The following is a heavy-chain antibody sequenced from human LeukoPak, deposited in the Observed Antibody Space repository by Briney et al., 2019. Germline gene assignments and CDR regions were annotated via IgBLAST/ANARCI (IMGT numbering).Heavy chain of an antibody. Sequence: GGSLRLSCAASGFTFSESWMSWVRQAPGKGLEWVALISSGSEKYYADSVKGRFTISRDNSKNMLYLQMNSLRADDTAVYYCARDLELSAVYYFDSWGQGTLVIVSS. CDR3: ARDLELSAVYYFDS. V-gene: IGHV3-30*03. J-gene: IGHJ4*02. D-gene: IGHD3-3*01. CDR2: ISSGSEK. CDR1: GFTFSESW.